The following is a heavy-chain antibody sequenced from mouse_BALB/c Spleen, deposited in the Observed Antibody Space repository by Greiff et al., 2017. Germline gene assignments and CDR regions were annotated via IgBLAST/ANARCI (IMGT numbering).Heavy chain of an antibody. CDR2: IYPGDGDT. CDR1: GYTFTSYW. CDR3: YRSWNY. Sequence: VQLQESGAELARPGASVKLSCKASGYTFTSYWMQWVKQRPGQGLEWIGAIYPGDGDTRYTQKFKGKATLTADKSSSTAYMQLSSLASEDSAVYYCYRSWNYWGQGTTLTVSS. V-gene: IGHV1-87*01. D-gene: IGHD2-14*01. J-gene: IGHJ2*01.